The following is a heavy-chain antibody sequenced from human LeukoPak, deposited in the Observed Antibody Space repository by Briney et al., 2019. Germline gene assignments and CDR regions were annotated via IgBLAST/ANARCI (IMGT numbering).Heavy chain of an antibody. CDR1: GFTFSSYA. CDR3: ARGAGAAAGTFNYYYYYMDV. J-gene: IGHJ6*03. D-gene: IGHD6-13*01. Sequence: GGSLRLSCAASGFTFSSYAMSWVRQAPGKGLEWVSAISGSGGSTYYADSVKGRFTISRDNAKNSLYLQMNSLRAEDTAVYYCARGAGAAAGTFNYYYYYMDVWGKGTTVTVSS. CDR2: ISGSGGST. V-gene: IGHV3-23*01.